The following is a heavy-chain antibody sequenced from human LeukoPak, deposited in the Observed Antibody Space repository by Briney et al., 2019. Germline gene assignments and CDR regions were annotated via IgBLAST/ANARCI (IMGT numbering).Heavy chain of an antibody. J-gene: IGHJ4*02. V-gene: IGHV4-30-2*01. CDR3: AREYSSFEY. CDR2: IYHSGST. D-gene: IGHD6-13*01. Sequence: PSVTLSLTCAVSGGSISSGGYSWSWIRQPPGKGLEWIGYIYHSGSTYYNPSLKSRVTISVDRSKNQFSLKLSSVTAADTAMYWCAREYSSFEYWGQGILVTVSS. CDR1: GGSISSGGYS.